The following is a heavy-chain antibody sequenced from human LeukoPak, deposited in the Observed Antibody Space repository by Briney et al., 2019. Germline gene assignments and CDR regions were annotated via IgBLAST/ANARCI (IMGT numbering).Heavy chain of an antibody. CDR1: GFMFSNWW. CDR2: IKSKTDGGTT. CDR3: TTDGDYGDGLRGDY. Sequence: GGSLRLSCAVSGFMFSNWWMAWVRQAPGKGLEWVGRIKSKTDGGTTDYAAPVKGRFTISRDDSKNTLYLQMKSLKTEDTAEYYCTTDGDYGDGLRGDYWGQGTLVTVSS. V-gene: IGHV3-15*05. D-gene: IGHD4-17*01. J-gene: IGHJ4*02.